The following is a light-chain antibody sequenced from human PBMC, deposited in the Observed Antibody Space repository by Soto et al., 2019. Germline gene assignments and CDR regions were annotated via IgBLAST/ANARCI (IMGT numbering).Light chain of an antibody. CDR1: QGLSRY. Sequence: IVLTQSAVTLPLSPGERTALSCRASQGLSRYLAWYQQKPGQGPRLLIYGASSRATGSPDRFSGSGSGTDFTLTISSLEPEDFAVYYCQQRSSWLTFGQGTRLEIK. J-gene: IGKJ5*01. CDR2: GAS. V-gene: IGKV3D-11*01. CDR3: QQRSSWLT.